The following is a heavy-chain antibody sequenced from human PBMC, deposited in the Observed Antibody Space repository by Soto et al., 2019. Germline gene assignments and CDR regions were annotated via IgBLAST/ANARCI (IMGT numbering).Heavy chain of an antibody. CDR2: ISGSGGST. CDR1: GFTFSSYA. J-gene: IGHJ4*02. Sequence: GGSLRLSCAASGFTFSSYAMIWVRQAPGKGLEWVSAISGSGGSTYYADSVKGRFTISRDNSKNTLYLQMNSLRAEDTAVYYCAIPGVGYGDYAFFDYWGQGTLVTVSS. V-gene: IGHV3-23*01. D-gene: IGHD4-17*01. CDR3: AIPGVGYGDYAFFDY.